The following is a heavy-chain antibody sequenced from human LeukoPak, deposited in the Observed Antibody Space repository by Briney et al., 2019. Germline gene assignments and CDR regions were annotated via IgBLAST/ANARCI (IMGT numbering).Heavy chain of an antibody. V-gene: IGHV1-46*01. Sequence: ASVKVSCKASGYTFTGYYMHWVRQAPGQGFEWMGIINSSGGTTSYAQKFQGRVTMTRDTSTSTVYMELSSLRSEDTAVYYCARGGWYYFDYWGQGTLVTVSS. CDR1: GYTFTGYY. CDR2: INSSGGTT. J-gene: IGHJ4*02. D-gene: IGHD6-19*01. CDR3: ARGGWYYFDY.